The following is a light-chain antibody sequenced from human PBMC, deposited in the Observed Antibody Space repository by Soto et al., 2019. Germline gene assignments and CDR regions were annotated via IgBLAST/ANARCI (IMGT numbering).Light chain of an antibody. CDR1: ISDVGSHNL. J-gene: IGLJ1*01. CDR2: EVN. Sequence: QSVLTQPASVSGSPGQSFTISCTGTISDVGSHNLVSWYQQHPDKAPKLIIYEVNERPSGVSSRFSGSKSGNTASLTVSGLQPDDEADYHCCSFAGSNPFPYVFGTGTKVTV. V-gene: IGLV2-23*02. CDR3: CSFAGSNPFPYV.